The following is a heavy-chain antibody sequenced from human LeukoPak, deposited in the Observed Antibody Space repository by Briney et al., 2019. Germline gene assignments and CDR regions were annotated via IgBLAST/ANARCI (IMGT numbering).Heavy chain of an antibody. D-gene: IGHD3-22*01. Sequence: SETLSLTCTVSGGSISSSSYYWGWIRQAPGKGLEWIGCIYYSGSTYYNPSLKSRVTISVDTSKNQFSLKLSSVTAADTAVYYCARLYYDSSGYIPSLYGMDVWGQGTTVTVSS. CDR1: GGSISSSSYY. CDR3: ARLYYDSSGYIPSLYGMDV. J-gene: IGHJ6*02. V-gene: IGHV4-39*07. CDR2: IYYSGST.